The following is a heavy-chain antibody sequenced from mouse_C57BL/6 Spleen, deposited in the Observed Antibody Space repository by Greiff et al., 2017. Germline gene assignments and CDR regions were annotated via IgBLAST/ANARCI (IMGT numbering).Heavy chain of an antibody. V-gene: IGHV1-55*01. J-gene: IGHJ3*01. CDR1: GYTFTSYW. D-gene: IGHD1-1*01. CDR3: ARDSLGALYYGPSEFAY. Sequence: QVQLQQPGAELVKPGASVKMSCKASGYTFTSYWITWVKQRPGQGLEWIGDIYPGSGSTNYNEKFKSKATLTVDTSSSTAYMQLSSLTSEDSAVYYCARDSLGALYYGPSEFAYWGQGTLVTVSA. CDR2: IYPGSGST.